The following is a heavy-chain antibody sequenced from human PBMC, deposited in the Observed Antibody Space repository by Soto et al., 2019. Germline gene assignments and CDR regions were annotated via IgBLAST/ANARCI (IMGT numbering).Heavy chain of an antibody. CDR3: ARGLYSEGAFDI. CDR1: GGSISSGGYY. CDR2: IYYSGST. V-gene: IGHV4-31*03. Sequence: QVQLQESGPGLVKPSQTLSLTCTVSGGSISSGGYYWSWIRQHPGKGLEWIGYIYYSGSTYYNPSLKSRDPTSVNTSKNQFSLKLSSVTAADTAVYYCARGLYSEGAFDIWGQGTKVTVSS. J-gene: IGHJ3*02. D-gene: IGHD2-2*02.